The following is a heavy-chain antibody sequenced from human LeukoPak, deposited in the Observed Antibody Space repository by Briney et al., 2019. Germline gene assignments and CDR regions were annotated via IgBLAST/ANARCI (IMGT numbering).Heavy chain of an antibody. D-gene: IGHD3-22*01. V-gene: IGHV3-7*03. CDR1: GFPFSSYW. CDR3: AACKGIVVDLFPAY. CDR2: IKQDGSKK. Sequence: AGGSLRLSCVASGFPFSSYWMTWVRQAPGKGLEWVANIKQDGSKKSYVDSVKGRFTISRDNAKNSLYLQMNSLRAEDTAVYYCAACKGIVVDLFPAYWGQGTLVTVSS. J-gene: IGHJ4*02.